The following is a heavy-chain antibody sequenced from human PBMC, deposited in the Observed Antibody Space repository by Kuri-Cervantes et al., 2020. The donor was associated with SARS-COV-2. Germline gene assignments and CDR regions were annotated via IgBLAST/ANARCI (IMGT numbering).Heavy chain of an antibody. Sequence: GGSLRLSCAASGFTFSSYGMHWVRQAPGKGLEWVAFIRCDGSNKYYADSVKGRFTISRDNSKNTLYLQMNSLRAEDTAVYYCASRRGKEYSSSLGPWNFDLWGRGTLVTVSS. CDR2: IRCDGSNK. J-gene: IGHJ2*01. D-gene: IGHD6-6*01. CDR1: GFTFSSYG. V-gene: IGHV3-30*02. CDR3: ASRRGKEYSSSLGPWNFDL.